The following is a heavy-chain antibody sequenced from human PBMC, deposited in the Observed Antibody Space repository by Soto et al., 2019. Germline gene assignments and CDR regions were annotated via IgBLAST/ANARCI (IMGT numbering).Heavy chain of an antibody. Sequence: QVQLVESGGGVVQPGRSLRLSCAASGFTFIRYGLHAVRQAPGNGREREAVIWCDGSNTYYADSVKGRLTICRDTAKNTMSLQMNSLRAEDMAVYYCAIDHYDSSDTEGCFDSWGQGTLVTVSS. CDR3: AIDHYDSSDTEGCFDS. CDR1: GFTFIRYG. CDR2: IWCDGSNT. J-gene: IGHJ4*02. D-gene: IGHD3-22*01. V-gene: IGHV3-33*01.